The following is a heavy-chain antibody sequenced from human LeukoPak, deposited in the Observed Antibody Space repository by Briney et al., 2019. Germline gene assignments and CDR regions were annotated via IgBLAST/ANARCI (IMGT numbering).Heavy chain of an antibody. V-gene: IGHV3-30*18. CDR1: GFTFSSYW. D-gene: IGHD3-10*01. CDR2: ISYDGSNK. J-gene: IGHJ4*02. CDR3: AKDGTRVFGSSLDY. Sequence: GGSLRLSCAASGFTFSSYWMSWVRQSPGKGLEWVAVISYDGSNKYYADSVKGRFTISRDNSKNTLYLQMNSLRAEDTAVYYCAKDGTRVFGSSLDYWGQGTLVTVSS.